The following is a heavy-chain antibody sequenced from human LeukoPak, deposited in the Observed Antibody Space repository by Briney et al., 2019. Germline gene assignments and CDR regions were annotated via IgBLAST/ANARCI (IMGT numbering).Heavy chain of an antibody. CDR3: ARDLGGPDY. CDR1: GFTFRSYW. Sequence: GGSLRLSCAPSGFTFRSYWMHWVRHAPGKGLVWVSRINGDGSDTAYADSVKGRFTISRDNAKNTVYLQMNSLRVEDTAVYYCARDLGGPDYWGQGARVTVSS. D-gene: IGHD3-16*01. V-gene: IGHV3-74*01. J-gene: IGHJ4*02. CDR2: INGDGSDT.